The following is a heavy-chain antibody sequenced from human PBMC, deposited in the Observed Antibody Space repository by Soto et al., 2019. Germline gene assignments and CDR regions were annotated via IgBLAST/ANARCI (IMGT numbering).Heavy chain of an antibody. CDR3: ARGGYPYYYGWGSNNWFDP. CDR1: GGSTSSGGYY. D-gene: IGHD3-10*01. V-gene: IGHV4-31*03. J-gene: IGHJ5*02. Sequence: PSETLSLTCTVSGGSTSSGGYYWSWIRQHPGKGLEWIGYIYYSGSTYYNPSLKSRVTISVDTSKNQFSLKLSSVTAADTAVYYCARGGYPYYYGWGSNNWFDPWGQRTLVTVSS. CDR2: IYYSGST.